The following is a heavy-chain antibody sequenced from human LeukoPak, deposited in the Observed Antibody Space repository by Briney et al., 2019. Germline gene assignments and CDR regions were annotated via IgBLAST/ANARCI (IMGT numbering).Heavy chain of an antibody. Sequence: PGGSLRLSCAASGFTFSSYEMNWVRQAPGKGLEWVSYISSSGSTIYYADSVKGRFTISRGNAKNSLYLQMNSLRAEDTAVYYCARPYSSGWYLDGYWGQGTLVTVSS. J-gene: IGHJ4*02. D-gene: IGHD6-19*01. CDR1: GFTFSSYE. V-gene: IGHV3-48*03. CDR3: ARPYSSGWYLDGY. CDR2: ISSSGSTI.